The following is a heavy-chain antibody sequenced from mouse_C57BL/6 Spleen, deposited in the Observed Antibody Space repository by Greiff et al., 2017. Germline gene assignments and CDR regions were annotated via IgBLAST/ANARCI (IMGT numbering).Heavy chain of an antibody. CDR3: ARWNGYYPFDY. Sequence: VQLQQPGAELVKPGASVKMSCKASGYTFTSYWITWVKQRPGQGLEWIGDIYPGSGGTNYNGKFKSKATLTVDTSSSTAYMQLSSLTSEDSAVYYCARWNGYYPFDYWGQGTTLTVSS. V-gene: IGHV1-55*01. CDR2: IYPGSGGT. J-gene: IGHJ2*01. D-gene: IGHD2-3*01. CDR1: GYTFTSYW.